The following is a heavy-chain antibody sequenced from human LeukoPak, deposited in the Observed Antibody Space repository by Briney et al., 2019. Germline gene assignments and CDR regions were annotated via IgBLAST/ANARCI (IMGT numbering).Heavy chain of an antibody. D-gene: IGHD2-15*01. CDR3: AREEGGYFDY. V-gene: IGHV4-30-2*01. J-gene: IGHJ4*02. Sequence: SETLSLTCAVSGGSISRGGSSWTWIRQPPGKGLEWIGYIYHSGSTYYNPSLKSRVTISVDRSKNQFSLKLSSATAADTAVYYCAREEGGYFDYWGQGTLVTVSS. CDR1: GGSISRGGSS. CDR2: IYHSGST.